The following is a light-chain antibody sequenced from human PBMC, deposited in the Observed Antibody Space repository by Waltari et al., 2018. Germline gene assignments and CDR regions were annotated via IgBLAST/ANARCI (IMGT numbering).Light chain of an antibody. CDR3: CSYSGGGSV. Sequence: QSALTQPATVSGSPGQSVTLSCSGSDTNIGSYNLVSWYQQHPGRVPKLLLYEITKRPSGISDRFSGSKSGNTASLTISGLQADDEADYYCCSYSGGGSVFGTGTTVTVL. J-gene: IGLJ1*01. CDR1: DTNIGSYNL. V-gene: IGLV2-23*02. CDR2: EIT.